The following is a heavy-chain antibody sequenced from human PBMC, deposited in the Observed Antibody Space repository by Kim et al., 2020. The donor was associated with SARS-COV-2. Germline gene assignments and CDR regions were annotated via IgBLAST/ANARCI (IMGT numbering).Heavy chain of an antibody. Sequence: SGSTNYDPSLKGGVTTAVDTSKNQFSLKLSSVTAADTAVYYCAGRLPYFDYWGQGTLVTVSS. CDR3: AGRLPYFDY. D-gene: IGHD2-15*01. V-gene: IGHV4-4*07. J-gene: IGHJ4*02. CDR2: SGST.